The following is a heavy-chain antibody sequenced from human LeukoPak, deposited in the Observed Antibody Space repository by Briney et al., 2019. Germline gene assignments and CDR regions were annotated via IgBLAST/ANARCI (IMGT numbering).Heavy chain of an antibody. CDR2: IYYSGST. V-gene: IGHV4-39*07. CDR1: GGSISSSSYY. J-gene: IGHJ4*02. D-gene: IGHD1-26*01. Sequence: SETLSLTCTVSGGSISSSSYYWGWIRQPPGKGLEWIGSIYYSGSTYYNPSLKSRVTISVDTSKNQFSLKLSSVTAADTAVYYCAREVGATPPFFFDYWGQGTLVTVSS. CDR3: AREVGATPPFFFDY.